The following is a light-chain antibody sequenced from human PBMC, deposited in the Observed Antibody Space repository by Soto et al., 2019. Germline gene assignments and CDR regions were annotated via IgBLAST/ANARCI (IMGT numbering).Light chain of an antibody. J-gene: IGLJ1*01. CDR1: SSNIGNNY. V-gene: IGLV1-51*01. CDR3: GTWDSSLSAGPYV. CDR2: DNN. Sequence: QSVLTQPPSVSAAPGQKATISCSGSSSNIGNNYVSWYQQLPGTAPKLLIYDNNKRPSGIPDRFSGSKSGTSATLGITGLQTGDEADYYCGTWDSSLSAGPYVFGTGTKVTV.